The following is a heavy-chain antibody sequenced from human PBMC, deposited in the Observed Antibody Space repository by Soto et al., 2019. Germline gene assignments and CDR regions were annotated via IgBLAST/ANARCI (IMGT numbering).Heavy chain of an antibody. CDR2: IKSKTDGGTT. V-gene: IGHV3-15*07. CDR3: TTGGGYYYGSGSYAGNYYYYGMDV. D-gene: IGHD3-10*01. CDR1: GFTFSNAW. Sequence: GGSLRLSCAASGFTFSNAWMNWVRQAPGKGLEWVGRIKSKTDGGTTDYAAPVKGRFTISRDDSKNTLYLQMNSLKTEDTAVYYCTTGGGYYYGSGSYAGNYYYYGMDVWGQGTTVTVSS. J-gene: IGHJ6*02.